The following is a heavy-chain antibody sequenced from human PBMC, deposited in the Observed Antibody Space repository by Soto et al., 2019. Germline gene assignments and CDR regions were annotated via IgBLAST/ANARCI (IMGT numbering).Heavy chain of an antibody. Sequence: XGSLRLSCAASGFSLSTNTMHWVRQVPGKGLEWVASISNDGRRKYYADFVKGRFTISRDTANNTLYLEMNSLRAEDTSLYYCARVATAMTYDFWGQGTQVTVSS. CDR1: GFSLSTNT. D-gene: IGHD2-21*02. J-gene: IGHJ4*02. V-gene: IGHV3-30*04. CDR3: ARVATAMTYDF. CDR2: ISNDGRRK.